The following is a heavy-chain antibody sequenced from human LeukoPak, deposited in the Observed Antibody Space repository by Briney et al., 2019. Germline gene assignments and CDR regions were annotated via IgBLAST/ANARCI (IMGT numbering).Heavy chain of an antibody. CDR3: ARVVGTYGVDY. CDR1: GFTFSSYS. V-gene: IGHV3-21*01. Sequence: GGSLRLSCAASGFTFSSYSMNWVRQAPGKGLEWVSSISSSSSYIYYADSVKGRFTISRDNAKNSLYLQMNSLRAEDTAVYYCARVVGTYGVDYWGRGTLVTVSS. D-gene: IGHD1-1*01. J-gene: IGHJ4*02. CDR2: ISSSSSYI.